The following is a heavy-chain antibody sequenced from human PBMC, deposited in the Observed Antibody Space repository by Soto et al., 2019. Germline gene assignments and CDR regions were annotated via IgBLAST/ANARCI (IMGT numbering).Heavy chain of an antibody. D-gene: IGHD3-22*01. J-gene: IGHJ4*02. CDR3: ARQIYDSDSGPNFQYYFDS. Sequence: PGESLKISCKGSGYIFPNYWIGWVRQMPGKGLEWMAIIYPGDSETRYSPSFQGQVTISAAKSITTVFLQWSSLRASDTAMYYCARQIYDSDSGPNFQYYFDSWGQGTLVTVSS. V-gene: IGHV5-51*01. CDR2: IYPGDSET. CDR1: GYIFPNYW.